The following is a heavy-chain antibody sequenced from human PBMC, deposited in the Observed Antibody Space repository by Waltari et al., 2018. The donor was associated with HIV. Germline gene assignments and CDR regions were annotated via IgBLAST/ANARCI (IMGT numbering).Heavy chain of an antibody. CDR3: ARALTNFGGF. J-gene: IGHJ4*02. Sequence: EVQLVASGGGVVTPGGSLRLSCPGSGFTCSSFSMNWVRQAPGKGLEWVASISSGSSFIDYADSVKGRFTISRDNAKNSLYLQMKSLRVEDTALYYCARALTNFGGFWGQGTLVTVSS. D-gene: IGHD4-17*01. CDR2: ISSGSSFI. V-gene: IGHV3-21*01. CDR1: GFTCSSFS.